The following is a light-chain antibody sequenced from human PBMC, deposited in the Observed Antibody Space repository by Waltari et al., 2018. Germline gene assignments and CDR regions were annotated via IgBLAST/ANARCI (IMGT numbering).Light chain of an antibody. CDR3: SSYTSSSTLYV. J-gene: IGLJ1*01. V-gene: IGLV2-14*03. CDR2: DVT. Sequence: QSALTQPASVSGSPGQSITISCTGTSSDVGGYNFVSWYQQHPGEAPKLMIFDVTNRPSGVPIRFSGSKSGNTASLTISALQAEDEADYYCSSYTSSSTLYVFGTGTQVTVL. CDR1: SSDVGGYNF.